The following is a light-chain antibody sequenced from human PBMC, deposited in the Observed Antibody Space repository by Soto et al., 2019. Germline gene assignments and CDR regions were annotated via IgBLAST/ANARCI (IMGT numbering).Light chain of an antibody. CDR3: SLYTGVNTPRYV. J-gene: IGLJ1*01. Sequence: QSALTQSASVSGSPGQSLTISFTGTSSDVGAYNSVSWYQHHPDKAPNLLIYDVSYRPSGVSNRFSGSKSGNTASLTISGLQSEDEADYFCSLYTGVNTPRYVIGTGAKVTVL. CDR2: DVS. CDR1: SSDVGAYNS. V-gene: IGLV2-14*03.